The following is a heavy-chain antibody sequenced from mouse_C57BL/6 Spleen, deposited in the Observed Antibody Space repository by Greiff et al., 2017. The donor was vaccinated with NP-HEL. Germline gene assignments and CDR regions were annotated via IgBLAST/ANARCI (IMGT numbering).Heavy chain of an antibody. V-gene: IGHV1-15*01. CDR2: IDPETGGT. D-gene: IGHD1-1*01. J-gene: IGHJ4*01. CDR1: GYTFTDYE. Sequence: VQLQQSGAELVRPGASVTLSCKASGYTFTDYEMHWVKQTPVHGLEWIGAIDPETGGTAYKQKFKGKDILTAGKSSSTAYMELRSLTSEDSAVYYCTKFLLTITTVGGEDMDYWGKGTSVTVSS. CDR3: TKFLLTITTVGGEDMDY.